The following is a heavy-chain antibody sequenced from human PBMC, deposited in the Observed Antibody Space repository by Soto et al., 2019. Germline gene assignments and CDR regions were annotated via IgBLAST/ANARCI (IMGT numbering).Heavy chain of an antibody. CDR3: AKVRRVATIRTNWFDP. V-gene: IGHV3-30*18. D-gene: IGHD5-12*01. CDR1: GFTFSSYG. J-gene: IGHJ5*02. Sequence: GGSLRLSCAASGFTFSSYGMHWVRQAPGKGLEWVAVISYDGSNKYYADSVKGRFTISRDNSKNTLYLQMNSLRAEDTAVYYCAKVRRVATIRTNWFDPWGQGTLVTSPQ. CDR2: ISYDGSNK.